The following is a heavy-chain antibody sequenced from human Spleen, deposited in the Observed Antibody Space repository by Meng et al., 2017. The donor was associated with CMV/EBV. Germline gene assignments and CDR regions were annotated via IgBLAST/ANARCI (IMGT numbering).Heavy chain of an antibody. Sequence: SCSVSGFTFDNYAMHWVRQAPGKGLDWVAVISYDGSHQSYAESAKGRFTISRDNSKNNVYLQMNSLRLEDTAVYYCARDRLTANLDYWGLGALVTVSS. CDR3: ARDRLTANLDY. CDR1: GFTFDNYA. D-gene: IGHD3-16*01. J-gene: IGHJ4*02. CDR2: ISYDGSHQ. V-gene: IGHV3-30*04.